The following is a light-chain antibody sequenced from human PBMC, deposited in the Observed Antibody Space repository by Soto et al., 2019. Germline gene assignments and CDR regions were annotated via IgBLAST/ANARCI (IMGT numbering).Light chain of an antibody. J-gene: IGLJ3*02. CDR3: CSYAGSSTWV. CDR1: SSDVGSYNL. CDR2: EVS. V-gene: IGLV2-23*02. Sequence: QSVLTQPASVSGSPGQSITISCTGTSSDVGSYNLVSWYQKYPGKAPKLTIYEVSKRPSGVSNRFSGSKSGNTASLTIYGLQAEGGADYYCCSYAGSSTWVFGGGAQLTVL.